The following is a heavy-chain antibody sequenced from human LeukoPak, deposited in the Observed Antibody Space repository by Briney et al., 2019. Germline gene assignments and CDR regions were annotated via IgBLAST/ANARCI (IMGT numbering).Heavy chain of an antibody. CDR3: ARLKGRGAVATLRGSFDP. D-gene: IGHD6-19*01. J-gene: IGHJ5*02. Sequence: SETLSLTCTVSGGSISSYYWSWIRQPPGKGLEWIGYIYYSGSTNYNPSLKGRVTISVDTSKNQFSLKLSSVTAADTAMYYCARLKGRGAVATLRGSFDPWGQGTLVTVSS. CDR1: GGSISSYY. V-gene: IGHV4-59*01. CDR2: IYYSGST.